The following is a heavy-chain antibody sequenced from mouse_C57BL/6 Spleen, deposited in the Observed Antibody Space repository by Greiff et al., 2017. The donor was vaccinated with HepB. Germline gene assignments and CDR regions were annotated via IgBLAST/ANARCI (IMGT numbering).Heavy chain of an antibody. V-gene: IGHV1-76*01. J-gene: IGHJ2*01. CDR1: GYTFTDYY. CDR2: IYPGSGNT. D-gene: IGHD2-10*02. Sequence: VQLKESGAELVRPGASVKLSCKASGYTFTDYYINWVKQRPGQGLEWIARIYPGSGNTYYNEKFKGKATLTAEKSSSTAYMQLSSLTSEDSAVYFGARGGRYGNDRDYWGQGTTLTVSS. CDR3: ARGGRYGNDRDY.